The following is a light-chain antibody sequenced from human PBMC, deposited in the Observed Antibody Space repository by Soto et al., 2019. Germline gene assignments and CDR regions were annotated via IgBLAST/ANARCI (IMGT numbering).Light chain of an antibody. CDR3: APWDDSLKGFWV. V-gene: IGLV1-44*01. Sequence: QSVLSQPPSASGSPGQRVTISCSGSYSNIGSNDVNWYQQFPGTAPRLLIYNNRQRPSGVPDRFSGSKSGTSASLAISGLQSEDEGDYYCAPWDDSLKGFWVFGGGTKVTVL. J-gene: IGLJ3*02. CDR2: NNR. CDR1: YSNIGSND.